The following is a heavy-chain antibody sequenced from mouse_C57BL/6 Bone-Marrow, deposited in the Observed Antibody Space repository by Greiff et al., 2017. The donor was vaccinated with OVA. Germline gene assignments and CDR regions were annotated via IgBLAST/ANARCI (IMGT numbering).Heavy chain of an antibody. Sequence: EVMLVESGGGLVKPGGSLKLSCAASGFTFSDYGMHWVRQAPEKGLEWVAYISSGSSTIYYADTVKGRFTLSTDNAKNTLFLQMTSLRSEDTAMYYWGKERYYFDYWGKGTTLTGSS. V-gene: IGHV5-17*01. CDR1: GFTFSDYG. CDR3: GKERYYFDY. CDR2: ISSGSSTI. J-gene: IGHJ2*01.